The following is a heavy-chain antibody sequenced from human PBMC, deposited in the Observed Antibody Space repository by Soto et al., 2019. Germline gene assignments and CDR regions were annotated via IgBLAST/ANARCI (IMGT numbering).Heavy chain of an antibody. CDR2: IYYSGST. CDR3: AGRDSSPHYRY. J-gene: IGHJ4*02. D-gene: IGHD2-15*01. V-gene: IGHV4-39*01. Sequence: QLQLQESGPGLVKPSETLSLTCTVSGGSISSSSYYWGWIRQPPGKGLEWIGSIYYSGSTYYNPSLKGRVTITVDTSKNPFSPKLSSGTAADTAVYYRAGRDSSPHYRYWGQGTLVTVSS. CDR1: GGSISSSSYY.